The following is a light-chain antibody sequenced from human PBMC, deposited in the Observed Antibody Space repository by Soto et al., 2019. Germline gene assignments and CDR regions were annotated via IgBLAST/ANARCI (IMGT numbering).Light chain of an antibody. CDR2: GAS. CDR1: QSVDSK. Sequence: EIVMTRSPATLSVSPGERATLSCRASQSVDSKLAWYQQKPGQGPRLLIYGASSRATGIPARFSGSGSGTEFTLTISSLQSEDFEVYYCQHYSTWLWTFGQGTKMEIK. J-gene: IGKJ1*01. V-gene: IGKV3-15*01. CDR3: QHYSTWLWT.